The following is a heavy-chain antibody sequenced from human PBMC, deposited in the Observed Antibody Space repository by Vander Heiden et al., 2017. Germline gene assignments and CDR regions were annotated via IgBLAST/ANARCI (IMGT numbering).Heavy chain of an antibody. D-gene: IGHD3-22*01. J-gene: IGHJ4*02. CDR1: GFTFSSYS. CDR2: ISSSSSYI. V-gene: IGHV3-21*01. Sequence: EVQLVESGGGLVKPGGSLRLSCAASGFTFSSYSMNWVRQAPGKGLEWVSSISSSSSYIYYADSVKGRFTISRDNAKNSLYRQMKSMRAEDTAVYYFARDRYYDDSSGYDYWGQGTMVTVYS. CDR3: ARDRYYDDSSGYDY.